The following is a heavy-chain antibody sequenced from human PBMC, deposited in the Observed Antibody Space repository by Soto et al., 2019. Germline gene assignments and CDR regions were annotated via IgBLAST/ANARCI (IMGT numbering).Heavy chain of an antibody. J-gene: IGHJ4*02. Sequence: GGSLRLSCAASGFTFSSYGMHWVRQAPGKGLEWVAVIWYDGSNKYYADSVKGRFTISRDNSKNTLYLQMNSLRAEDTAVYYCARVEGWGWDYFDYWGQGTLVTVSS. V-gene: IGHV3-33*01. D-gene: IGHD3-16*01. CDR3: ARVEGWGWDYFDY. CDR2: IWYDGSNK. CDR1: GFTFSSYG.